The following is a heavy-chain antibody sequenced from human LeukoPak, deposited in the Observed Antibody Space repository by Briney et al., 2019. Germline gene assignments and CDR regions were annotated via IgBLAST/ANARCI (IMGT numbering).Heavy chain of an antibody. CDR3: AREKTYYYDNSGYLDY. CDR1: GGSITSSSYY. CDR2: IYYSGNT. Sequence: SETLSLTCTVSGGSITSSSYYWGWIRQPPGKGLEWIGSIYYSGNTYYNPSLKSRVTISVDTSKNQFSLRLSSVTAADTAVYYCAREKTYYYDNSGYLDYWGQGTLVTVSS. J-gene: IGHJ4*02. V-gene: IGHV4-39*07. D-gene: IGHD3-22*01.